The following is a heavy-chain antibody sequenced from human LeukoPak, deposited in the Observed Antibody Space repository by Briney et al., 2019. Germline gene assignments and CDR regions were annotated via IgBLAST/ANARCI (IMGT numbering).Heavy chain of an antibody. V-gene: IGHV4-4*07. CDR2: IHSGGTT. CDR1: GGSIRPYY. Sequence: SETLFLTCIVFGGSIRPYYWTWIRQSAGNGLEFIGRIHSGGTTNFNPSLASRVSLSVDTSKNEVSLRLYSVTAADTAVYYCARDSPYGYTLGHYYYFMDVWGKGTTVTVS. CDR3: ARDSPYGYTLGHYYYFMDV. D-gene: IGHD5-12*01. J-gene: IGHJ6*03.